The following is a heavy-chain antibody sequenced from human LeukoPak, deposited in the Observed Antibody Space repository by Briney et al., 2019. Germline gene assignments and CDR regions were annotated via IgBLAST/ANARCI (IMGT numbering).Heavy chain of an antibody. D-gene: IGHD3-10*01. CDR1: GFTFGDYA. CDR2: IRSKAYGGTT. V-gene: IGHV3-49*04. Sequence: PGGSLRLSCTASGFTFGDYAISWVRQAPGKGLGWVGFIRSKAYGGTTEYAASVKGRFTISRDDSKSIAYLQINSLKTEYTAVYYCTRVPVLLWFGELLSYYYYGMDVWGQGTTVTVSS. J-gene: IGHJ6*02. CDR3: TRVPVLLWFGELLSYYYYGMDV.